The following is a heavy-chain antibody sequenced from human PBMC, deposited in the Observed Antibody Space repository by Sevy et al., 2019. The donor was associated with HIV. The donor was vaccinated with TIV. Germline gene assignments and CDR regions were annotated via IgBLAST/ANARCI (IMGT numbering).Heavy chain of an antibody. CDR3: ARDKHYHVSGSFDY. J-gene: IGHJ4*01. Sequence: ATVKVSCKASGGIFRSNAISWVRQAPGQGLERMGGIIAVFGTTNYAQKFQGRVTVSADESRSTAYMELSSLRSEYTAVYYCARDKHYHVSGSFDYWGQGTPVCVSS. D-gene: IGHD3-10*01. CDR2: IIAVFGTT. CDR1: GGIFRSNA. V-gene: IGHV1-69*13.